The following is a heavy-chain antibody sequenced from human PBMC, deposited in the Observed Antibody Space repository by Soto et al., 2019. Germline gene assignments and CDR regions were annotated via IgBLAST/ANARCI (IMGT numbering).Heavy chain of an antibody. CDR3: SHGYYQYFES. V-gene: IGHV3-15*07. J-gene: IGHJ4*02. CDR1: GVTLSNVW. D-gene: IGHD5-18*01. Sequence: GGSLRLSCAVSGVTLSNVWMNWVRQAPGKGPEWVGRIKSKTDGGTVEYAAPVKDRITISRDDSENTLYQQMNSQKTEDTAVYYCSHGYYQYFESWGQGTLVTVSS. CDR2: IKSKTDGGTV.